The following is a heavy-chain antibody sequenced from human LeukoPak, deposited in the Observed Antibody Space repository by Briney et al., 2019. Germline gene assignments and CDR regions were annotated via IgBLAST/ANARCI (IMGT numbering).Heavy chain of an antibody. J-gene: IGHJ4*02. CDR2: ISGSGGST. V-gene: IGHV3-23*01. CDR3: AKGDTVFRGGPDY. D-gene: IGHD3-10*01. CDR1: GFTFSSYA. Sequence: GSLRLSCAASGFTFSSYAMSWVRQAPGKGLEWVSAISGSGGSTYYADSVKGRFTISRDDSQNTLYLQLNSLRAEDTAFYYCAKGDTVFRGGPDYWGQGTLVTVSS.